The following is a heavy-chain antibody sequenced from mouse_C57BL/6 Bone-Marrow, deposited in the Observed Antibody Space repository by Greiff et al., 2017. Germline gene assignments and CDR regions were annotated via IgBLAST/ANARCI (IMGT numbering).Heavy chain of an antibody. CDR3: TYNSNPY. Sequence: VQLQQPGAELVMPGASVKLSCKASGYTFTSYWMHWVKQRPGQGLEWIGEIDPSDSYTNYNQKFQGKATMTADTSSNTAYLQLSSLTSEDTAVYYCTYNSNPYWGQGTLVTVSA. CDR2: IDPSDSYT. V-gene: IGHV1-69*01. CDR1: GYTFTSYW. J-gene: IGHJ3*01. D-gene: IGHD2-5*01.